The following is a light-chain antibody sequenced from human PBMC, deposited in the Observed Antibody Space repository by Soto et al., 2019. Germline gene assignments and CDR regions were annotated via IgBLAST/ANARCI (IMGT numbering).Light chain of an antibody. J-gene: IGLJ1*01. V-gene: IGLV2-23*01. CDR3: CSYAGSSTYV. CDR2: EGS. CDR1: SSDVGSYNL. Sequence: QSALTQPASVSGSPGQSITISCAGTSSDVGSYNLVSWYQQYPGKAPKLMIYEGSKRPSGVSNRFSGSKSGNTASLTISGLQAEDEADYHCCSYAGSSTYVFGTGTKLTV.